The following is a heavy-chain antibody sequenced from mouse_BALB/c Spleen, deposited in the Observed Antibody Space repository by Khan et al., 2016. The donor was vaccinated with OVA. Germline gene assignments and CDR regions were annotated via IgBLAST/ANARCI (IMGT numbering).Heavy chain of an antibody. V-gene: IGHV2-6-4*01. CDR1: AFSLSRYN. D-gene: IGHD2-14*01. CDR3: ARAYYRYDGYYAMDY. CDR2: IWGGGGT. Sequence: QVQLKESGPGLVAPSQSLSITCTVSAFSLSRYNIHWVRQPPGNGLEWLGMIWGGGGTDYNSTLKSRLNISKDNSKSQVFLKMNSLQTDDTAMYYCARAYYRYDGYYAMDYWGQGTSVTVSS. J-gene: IGHJ4*01.